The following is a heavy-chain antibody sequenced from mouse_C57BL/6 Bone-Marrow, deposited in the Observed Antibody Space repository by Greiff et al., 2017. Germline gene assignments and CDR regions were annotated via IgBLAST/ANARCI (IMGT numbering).Heavy chain of an antibody. V-gene: IGHV1-54*01. Sequence: QVQLQQSGAELVRPGTSVKVSCKASGYAFTNYLIEWVKQRPGQGLEWIGVINPGRGGTNYNEKFKGKATLTADKSSSTAYMQLSSLTSEDSAVYFCARSGVTTVAWYFDVWGTGTTVTVSS. CDR3: ARSGVTTVAWYFDV. CDR1: GYAFTNYL. D-gene: IGHD1-1*01. CDR2: INPGRGGT. J-gene: IGHJ1*03.